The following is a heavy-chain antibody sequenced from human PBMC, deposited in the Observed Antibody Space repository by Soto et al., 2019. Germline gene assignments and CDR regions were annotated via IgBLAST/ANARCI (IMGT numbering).Heavy chain of an antibody. CDR3: ARIFFRIALGGGYYYGMDV. J-gene: IGHJ6*02. CDR2: INHSGST. V-gene: IGHV4-34*01. D-gene: IGHD2-15*01. Sequence: SETLSLTCAVYGGAFSGYYWSWIRQPPGKGLEWIGEINHSGSTYYNPSLKSRVTISVDTSKNQFSLKLSSVTAADTAVYYCARIFFRIALGGGYYYGMDVWGQGTTVT. CDR1: GGAFSGYY.